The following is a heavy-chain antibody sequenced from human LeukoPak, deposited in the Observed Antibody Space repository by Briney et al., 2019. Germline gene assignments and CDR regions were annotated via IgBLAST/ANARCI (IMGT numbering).Heavy chain of an antibody. Sequence: ASVKVSCNASGYTFTGYYMHWVRQAPGQGLEWMGWINPNSGGTNYARKFQGRVTMTRDTSISTAYMELSRLRSDDTAVYYCAREDYGSGIRTLGFDPWGQGTLVTVSS. CDR3: AREDYGSGIRTLGFDP. V-gene: IGHV1-2*02. CDR1: GYTFTGYY. CDR2: INPNSGGT. D-gene: IGHD3-10*01. J-gene: IGHJ5*02.